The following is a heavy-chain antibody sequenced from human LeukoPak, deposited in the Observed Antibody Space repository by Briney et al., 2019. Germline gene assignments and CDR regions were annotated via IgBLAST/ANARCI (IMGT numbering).Heavy chain of an antibody. CDR3: ARGVVAAPQTFDY. D-gene: IGHD2-15*01. CDR2: IDYTGST. J-gene: IGHJ4*02. CDR1: GVSISGFY. Sequence: SETLSLTCTVSGVSISGFYWSWIRQPPGKGLEWIGYIDYTGSTNYNPSLNSRVTISVDTSKNQFSLKLSSVTAADTAVYYCARGVVAAPQTFDYWGQGTLVAVSS. V-gene: IGHV4-59*01.